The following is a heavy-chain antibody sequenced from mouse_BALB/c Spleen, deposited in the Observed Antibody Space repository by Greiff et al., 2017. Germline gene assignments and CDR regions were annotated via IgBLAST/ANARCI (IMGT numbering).Heavy chain of an antibody. Sequence: EVQGVESGGGLVQPGGSRKLSCAASGFTFSSFGMHWVRQAPEKGLEWVAYISSGSSTIYYADTVKGRFTISRDNPKNTLFLQMTSLRSEDTAMYYCARSPLYYGSSYVHFDYWGQGTTLTVSS. CDR2: ISSGSSTI. CDR1: GFTFSSFG. D-gene: IGHD1-1*01. J-gene: IGHJ2*01. V-gene: IGHV5-17*02. CDR3: ARSPLYYGSSYVHFDY.